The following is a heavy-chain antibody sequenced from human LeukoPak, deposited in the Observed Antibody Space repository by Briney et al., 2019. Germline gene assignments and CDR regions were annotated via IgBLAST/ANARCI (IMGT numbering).Heavy chain of an antibody. V-gene: IGHV3-48*03. CDR3: ARGGAARLPDY. CDR1: GFTFSSYE. D-gene: IGHD6-6*01. CDR2: ISSSGSTI. Sequence: GGSLRLSCAASGFTFSSYEMNWVRQAPGKGLEWVSYISSSGSTIYYADSVKGRFTISRDNAKNSLYLQMNSLRAEDTAVYYCARGGAARLPDYWGQGTLVTVSS. J-gene: IGHJ4*02.